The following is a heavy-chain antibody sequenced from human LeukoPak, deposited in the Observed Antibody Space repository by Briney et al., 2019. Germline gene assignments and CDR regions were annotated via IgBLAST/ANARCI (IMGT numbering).Heavy chain of an antibody. CDR3: ARDDYGDYAFDY. V-gene: IGHV3-7*03. D-gene: IGHD4-17*01. Sequence: GGSLRLSCAASGFTFSSYWMSWVRQAPGKGLEWVANIKQDGSEKYYVDSVKGRFTISRDNDKTSLYLQMNNLRAEDTAVYYCARDDYGDYAFDYWGQGTLVTVSS. J-gene: IGHJ4*02. CDR1: GFTFSSYW. CDR2: IKQDGSEK.